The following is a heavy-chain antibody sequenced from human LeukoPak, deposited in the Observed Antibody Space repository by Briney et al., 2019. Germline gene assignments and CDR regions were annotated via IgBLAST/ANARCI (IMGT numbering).Heavy chain of an antibody. V-gene: IGHV4-4*09. CDR1: GGSISSYY. J-gene: IGHJ6*03. CDR2: IYTSGST. CDR3: ARGIAAAGTLGYYYYMDV. D-gene: IGHD6-13*01. Sequence: PETLSLTCTVSGGSISSYYWSWIRQPPGKGLEWIGYIYTSGSTNYNPSLKSRVTISVDTSKNQFSLKLSSVTAADTAVYYCARGIAAAGTLGYYYYMDVWGKGTTVTVSS.